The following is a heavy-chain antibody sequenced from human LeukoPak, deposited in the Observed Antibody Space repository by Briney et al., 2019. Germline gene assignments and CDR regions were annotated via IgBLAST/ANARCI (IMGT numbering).Heavy chain of an antibody. Sequence: ASVKVSFTVSGYTLTELSMHWVRQAPGKGLEWMGGFDPEDGETIYAQKFQGRVTMTEDTSTDTAYMELSSLRSEDTAVYYCATDAGATGRRTHQLPFDYWGQGTLVTVSS. J-gene: IGHJ4*02. CDR3: ATDAGATGRRTHQLPFDY. V-gene: IGHV1-24*01. CDR2: FDPEDGET. CDR1: GYTLTELS. D-gene: IGHD1-26*01.